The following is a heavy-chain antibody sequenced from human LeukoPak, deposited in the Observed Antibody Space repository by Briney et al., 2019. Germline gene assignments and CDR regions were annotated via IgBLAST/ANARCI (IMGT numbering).Heavy chain of an antibody. CDR1: GFTFSSYA. D-gene: IGHD3-16*02. Sequence: PGGSLRLSCAASGFTFSSYAMHWVRQAPGKGLEWVAVISYDGSNKYYADSVKGRFTISRDNSKNTLYLQMNSLRAEDTAVYYCVRDAAYYDYVWGSYRYTGPTQPGHFDPWGQGTLVTVSS. V-gene: IGHV3-30*01. CDR3: VRDAAYYDYVWGSYRYTGPTQPGHFDP. J-gene: IGHJ5*02. CDR2: ISYDGSNK.